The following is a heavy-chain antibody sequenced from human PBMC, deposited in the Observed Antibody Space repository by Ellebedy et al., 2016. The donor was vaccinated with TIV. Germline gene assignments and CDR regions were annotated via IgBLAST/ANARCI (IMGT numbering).Heavy chain of an antibody. J-gene: IGHJ4*02. CDR1: GFTFTSYA. CDR2: ISGTGRYT. D-gene: IGHD2-15*01. Sequence: GGSLRLSCAASGFTFTSYAMTWVRQTPGKGLEWVSAISGTGRYTYHTDSVKGRFTTSRDNARNMLYLHMDSLRTEDTGVYYCAKDRGGGYCSDGGCYSSDWGQGTRVTVSS. V-gene: IGHV3-23*01. CDR3: AKDRGGGYCSDGGCYSSD.